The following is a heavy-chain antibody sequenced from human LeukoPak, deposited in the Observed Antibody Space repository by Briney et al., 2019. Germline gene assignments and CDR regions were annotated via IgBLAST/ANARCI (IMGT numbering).Heavy chain of an antibody. J-gene: IGHJ4*02. Sequence: GGSLRLSCAVSGLTFSSSWMDWVRQAPGKGLGWVASINPDGNKKYSADSVKGRFIISRDNAENSLYLQMNSLRVEDTAFYYCARDLAYSRLDYWGQGMLVTVSS. CDR1: GLTFSSSW. D-gene: IGHD5-18*01. CDR3: ARDLAYSRLDY. V-gene: IGHV3-7*01. CDR2: INPDGNKK.